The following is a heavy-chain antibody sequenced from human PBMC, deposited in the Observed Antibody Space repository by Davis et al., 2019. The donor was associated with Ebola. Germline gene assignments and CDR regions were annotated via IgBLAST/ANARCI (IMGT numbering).Heavy chain of an antibody. V-gene: IGHV3-21*04. CDR3: ARDLSSSWYENWFDP. Sequence: GESLKISCVTSEIEMSINAMAWVRQAPGKGLEWVASISGSDGHTDHADAMKGRFTISRDNAKNSLYLQMNSLRAEDTAVYYCARDLSSSWYENWFDPWGQGTLVTVSS. CDR2: ISGSDGHT. CDR1: EIEMSINA. D-gene: IGHD6-13*01. J-gene: IGHJ5*02.